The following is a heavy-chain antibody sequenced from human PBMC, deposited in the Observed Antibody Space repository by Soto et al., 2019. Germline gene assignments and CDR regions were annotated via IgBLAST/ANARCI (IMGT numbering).Heavy chain of an antibody. D-gene: IGHD5-18*01. CDR1: GFTFGDYA. V-gene: IGHV3-49*03. Sequence: EVQLVESGGGLVQPGRSLRLSCTASGFTFGDYAMSWFRQAPGKGLEWVGFIRSKAYGGTTEYAASVKVRFTISRDDSRSIAYLQMNSLKTEDTAVYYCTSDFRGYSYGYSGYRYYYYMDVWGKGTTVTVSS. J-gene: IGHJ6*03. CDR2: IRSKAYGGTT. CDR3: TSDFRGYSYGYSGYRYYYYMDV.